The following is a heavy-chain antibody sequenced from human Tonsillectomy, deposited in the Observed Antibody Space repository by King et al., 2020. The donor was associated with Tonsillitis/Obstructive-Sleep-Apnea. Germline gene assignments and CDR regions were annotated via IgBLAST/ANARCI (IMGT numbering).Heavy chain of an antibody. V-gene: IGHV3-23*04. Sequence: VQLVESGGGLVQPGGSLRLSCAASGFTFNTYAMSWVRQAPGKGLEWVSAISSSGGSTYYADSVKGRFTISRDNSKNTLYLQMNRLRAEDTAVYYCAKNYYDSSGPRYFYYYMDVWGRGTTVTVSS. D-gene: IGHD3-22*01. J-gene: IGHJ6*03. CDR3: AKNYYDSSGPRYFYYYMDV. CDR1: GFTFNTYA. CDR2: ISSSGGST.